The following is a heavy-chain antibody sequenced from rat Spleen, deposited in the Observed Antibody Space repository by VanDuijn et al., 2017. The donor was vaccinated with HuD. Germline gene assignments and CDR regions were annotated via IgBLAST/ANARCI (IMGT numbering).Heavy chain of an antibody. CDR3: TRVYYSSSRMDA. CDR2: ISSGGST. V-gene: IGHV2S12*01. D-gene: IGHD1-2*01. CDR1: GFSLTSNG. Sequence: QVQLKESGPGLVQPSQTLSLTCTVSGFSLTSNGVSWVRQPPGKGLEWIAAISSGGSTYYNSALKSRLSISRDTSKSQVFLKMNRLRTEDTAIYFGTRVYYSSSRMDAWGQGASVTVSS. J-gene: IGHJ4*01.